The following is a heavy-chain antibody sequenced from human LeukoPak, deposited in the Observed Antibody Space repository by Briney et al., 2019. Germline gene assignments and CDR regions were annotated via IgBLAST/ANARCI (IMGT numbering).Heavy chain of an antibody. J-gene: IGHJ5*01. D-gene: IGHD4-17*01. CDR2: ISAGADST. V-gene: IGHV3-23*01. CDR1: TFTFSSYA. CDR3: ARGAYGDYDS. Sequence: GGSLRLSCAASTFTFSSYAMSWVRQAPGKGLEWVSAISAGADSTYYTDSVQGRFTISRDNSKNTLFLQMSGLRAEDTAVYFCARGAYGDYDSWGQVTLVTVSS.